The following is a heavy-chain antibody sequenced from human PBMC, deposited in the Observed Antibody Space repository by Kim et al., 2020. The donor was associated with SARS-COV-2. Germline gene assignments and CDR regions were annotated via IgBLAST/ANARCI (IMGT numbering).Heavy chain of an antibody. Sequence: GGSLRLSCAASGFTFSSYAMHWVRQAPGKGLEWVAVISYDGSNKYYADSVKGRFTISRDNSKNTLYLQMNSLRAEDTAVYYCARDPHSYGRGMPVGYWGQGTLVTVSS. D-gene: IGHD5-18*01. CDR3: ARDPHSYGRGMPVGY. V-gene: IGHV3-30*04. CDR1: GFTFSSYA. J-gene: IGHJ4*02. CDR2: ISYDGSNK.